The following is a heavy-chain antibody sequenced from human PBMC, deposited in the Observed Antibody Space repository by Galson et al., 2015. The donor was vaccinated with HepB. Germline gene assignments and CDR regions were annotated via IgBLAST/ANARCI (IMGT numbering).Heavy chain of an antibody. Sequence: SVKVSCKASGYTFTGYYMHWVRQAPGQGLEWMGRINPNSGGTNYAQKFQGRVTMTRDTSISTAYMELSRLRSDDTAVYYCAREPGGYCSGGSCDDAFDIWGQGTMVTVSS. D-gene: IGHD2-15*01. V-gene: IGHV1-2*06. J-gene: IGHJ3*02. CDR3: AREPGGYCSGGSCDDAFDI. CDR1: GYTFTGYY. CDR2: INPNSGGT.